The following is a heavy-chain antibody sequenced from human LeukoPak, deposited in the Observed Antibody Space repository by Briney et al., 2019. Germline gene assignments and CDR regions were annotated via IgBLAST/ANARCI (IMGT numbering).Heavy chain of an antibody. Sequence: PGGSLRLSCAASGFTVSSNSMTWVRQAPGKGLEWVSVIYGGGSTYYADSVKGRFTISRDNSKNTLYLQMNSLRAEDTAVYYCARAAATDYYYYMDVWGKGTTVTVSS. CDR1: GFTVSSNS. CDR2: IYGGGST. CDR3: ARAAATDYYYYMDV. D-gene: IGHD2-2*01. V-gene: IGHV3-53*01. J-gene: IGHJ6*03.